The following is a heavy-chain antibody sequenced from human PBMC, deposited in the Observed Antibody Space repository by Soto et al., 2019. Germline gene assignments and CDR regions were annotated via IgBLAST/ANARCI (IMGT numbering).Heavy chain of an antibody. CDR1: GGSISSGGYY. D-gene: IGHD1-20*01. CDR2: IYYSGST. J-gene: IGHJ6*02. Sequence: SETLSLTCTVSGGSISSGGYYWSWIRQHPGKGLEWIGYIYYSGSTYYNPSLKSRVTISVDTSKNQFSLKASDTAMYYCARHSISGNTRGVTNYYYGLDVWGQGTTVTVS. V-gene: IGHV4-31*03. CDR3: ARHSISGNTRGVTNYYYGLDV.